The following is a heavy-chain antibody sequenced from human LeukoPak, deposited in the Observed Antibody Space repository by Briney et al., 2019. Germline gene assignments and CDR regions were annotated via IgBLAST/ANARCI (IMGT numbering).Heavy chain of an antibody. Sequence: SETLSLTCTVSGGSISSYYWSWIRQPPGKGLEWIGYIYYSGSTNYNPSLKSRVTISVDTSKNQFSLKLSSVTAADTAVYYCARLGLDYDYVWGSYRSSGYFDYWGQGTLVTVSS. J-gene: IGHJ4*02. CDR3: ARLGLDYDYVWGSYRSSGYFDY. CDR1: GGSISSYY. CDR2: IYYSGST. V-gene: IGHV4-59*08. D-gene: IGHD3-16*02.